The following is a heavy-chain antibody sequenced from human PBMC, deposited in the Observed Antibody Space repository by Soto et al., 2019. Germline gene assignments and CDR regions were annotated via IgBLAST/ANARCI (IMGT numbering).Heavy chain of an antibody. D-gene: IGHD3-3*01. CDR3: AKTVSSGYPHYFDY. CDR2: INAGNGNT. CDR1: GYTFTSYA. J-gene: IGHJ4*02. Sequence: ASVKVSCKASGYTFTSYAMHWVRQAPGQRLEWMGWINAGNGNTKYSQKFQGRVTITRGTSASTAYMELSSLRSEDTAVYYCAKTVSSGYPHYFDYWGQGTLVTVSS. V-gene: IGHV1-3*01.